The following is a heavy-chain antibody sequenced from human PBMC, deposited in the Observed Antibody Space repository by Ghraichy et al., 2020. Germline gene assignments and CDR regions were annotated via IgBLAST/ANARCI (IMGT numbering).Heavy chain of an antibody. CDR1: GYTFTSYG. J-gene: IGHJ4*02. CDR2: ISAYNGNT. Sequence: APVKVSCKASGYTFTSYGISWVRQAPGQGLEWMGWISAYNGNTNYAQKLQGRVTMTTDTSTSTAYMELRSLRSDDTAVYYCARVTAGRRDFDYWGQGTLVTVSS. CDR3: ARVTAGRRDFDY. V-gene: IGHV1-18*01. D-gene: IGHD6-13*01.